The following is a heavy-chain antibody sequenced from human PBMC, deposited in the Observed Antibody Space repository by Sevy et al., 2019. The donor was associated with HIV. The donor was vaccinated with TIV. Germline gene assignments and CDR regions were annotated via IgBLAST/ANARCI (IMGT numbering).Heavy chain of an antibody. D-gene: IGHD2-15*01. J-gene: IGHJ6*02. V-gene: IGHV4-39*01. CDR1: GGSISSSSYY. CDR2: IYYSGST. Sequence: SETLSLTCTVSGGSISSSSYYWGWIRQPPGKGLEWIGSIYYSGSTYYNPSLKGRVTISVDTSKNQFSLKLSSVTAADTAVYYCARWGYCSGGSCYSNYYYGMDVWGQGTTVTVSS. CDR3: ARWGYCSGGSCYSNYYYGMDV.